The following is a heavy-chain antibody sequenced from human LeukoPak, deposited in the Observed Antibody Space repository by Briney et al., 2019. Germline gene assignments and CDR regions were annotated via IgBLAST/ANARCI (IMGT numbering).Heavy chain of an antibody. V-gene: IGHV4-59*08. CDR3: ARGRGYGGNYLRAFDI. J-gene: IGHJ3*02. CDR2: NSGST. Sequence: PSETLSLTCTVSGGSIGSYFWSWIRQPPGKGLEWIGYNSGSTKYNPSLKSRVTISVDTSKNQLSLKLSSATAADTAVYYCARGRGYGGNYLRAFDIWGQGTMVSVSS. D-gene: IGHD1-26*01. CDR1: GGSIGSYF.